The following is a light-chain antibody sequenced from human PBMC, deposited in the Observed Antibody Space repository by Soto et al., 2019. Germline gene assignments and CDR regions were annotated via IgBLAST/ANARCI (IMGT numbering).Light chain of an antibody. CDR3: QSYDSRLSGYV. CDR2: ADT. V-gene: IGLV1-40*01. J-gene: IGLJ1*01. Sequence: QAVLTQPPSVSGAPGQRVTISCTGSSSNIGAGYDVHWYQHLPGTAPKLLIYADTSRPSGVPDRFSGSKSGTSASLTITRLQDDDEADYYCQSYDSRLSGYVFGTGTKVTVL. CDR1: SSNIGAGYD.